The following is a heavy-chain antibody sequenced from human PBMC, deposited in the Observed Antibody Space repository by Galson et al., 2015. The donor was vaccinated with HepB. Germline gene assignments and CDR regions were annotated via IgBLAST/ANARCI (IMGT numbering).Heavy chain of an antibody. CDR3: AYGVDV. CDR1: GDSVSSNYAV. Sequence: CAISGDSVSSNYAVWNWIRQSPSRGLEWLGRTYYRSKWIYDYAESVKSRITITPDTSMNLVSLQLHSVTPADAAVYYCAYGVDVWGQGTTVTVSS. J-gene: IGHJ6*02. CDR2: TYYRSKWIY. V-gene: IGHV6-1*01.